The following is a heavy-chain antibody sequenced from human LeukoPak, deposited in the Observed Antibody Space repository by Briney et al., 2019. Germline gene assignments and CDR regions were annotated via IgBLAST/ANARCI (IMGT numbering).Heavy chain of an antibody. D-gene: IGHD1-26*01. V-gene: IGHV4-39*07. CDR2: IYYSGST. J-gene: IGHJ5*02. CDR3: ARETTTSGRFDP. CDR1: GGSISSYY. Sequence: SSETLSLTCTVSGGSISSYYWSWIRQPPGKGLEWIGSIYYSGSTYYNPSLKSRVTISVDTSKNQFSLKLSSVTAADTAVYYCARETTTSGRFDPWGQGTLVTVSS.